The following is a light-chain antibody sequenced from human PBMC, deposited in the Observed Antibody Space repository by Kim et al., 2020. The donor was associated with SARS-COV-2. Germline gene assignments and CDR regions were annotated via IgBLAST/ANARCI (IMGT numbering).Light chain of an antibody. CDR1: YPSRCPNS. CDR2: DNN. CDR3: AAWDDIRNGNWL. J-gene: IGLJ3*02. Sequence: GVTISCPRGYPSRCPNSVSWAPHLQGTAPTLLIYDNNRRPSGVPYRFSDSKSGTSASLAISGLQSEDEADYYCAAWDDIRNGNWLLGGGTQLTVL. V-gene: IGLV1-44*01.